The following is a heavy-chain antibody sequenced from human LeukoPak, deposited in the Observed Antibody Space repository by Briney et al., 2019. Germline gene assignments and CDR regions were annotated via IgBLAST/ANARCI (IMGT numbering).Heavy chain of an antibody. V-gene: IGHV3-48*01. Sequence: QPGGSLRLSCAASGFTFSSYSMNWVRQAPGKGLEWVSYISSSSSTIYYADYVKGRFTISRDNAKNSLYLQMNSLRAEDTAVYYCAKDRFTMVRGVITEFDYWGQGTLVTVSS. CDR1: GFTFSSYS. CDR3: AKDRFTMVRGVITEFDY. CDR2: ISSSSSTI. J-gene: IGHJ4*02. D-gene: IGHD3-10*01.